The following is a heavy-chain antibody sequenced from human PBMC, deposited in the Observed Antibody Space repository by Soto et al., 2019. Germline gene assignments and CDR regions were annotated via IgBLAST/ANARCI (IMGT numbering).Heavy chain of an antibody. CDR2: ISWSGNNV. CDR3: VKGLNIDYNSAWFYFDY. J-gene: IGHJ4*02. Sequence: EVQLVESGGGLVQPGRSLRLSCAASGFTFDDYTMHWVRQTPGKGLEWVSSISWSGNNVDYRDSVKGRFTISRDNAKNSVYLHMSSVRVEDTALYYCVKGLNIDYNSAWFYFDYWGQGTVVTVSS. V-gene: IGHV3-9*01. D-gene: IGHD6-19*01. CDR1: GFTFDDYT.